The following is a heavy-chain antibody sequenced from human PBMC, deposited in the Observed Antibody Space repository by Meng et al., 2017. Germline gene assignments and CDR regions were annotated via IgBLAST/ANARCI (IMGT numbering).Heavy chain of an antibody. J-gene: IGHJ4*02. Sequence: GESLKISCAASGFTFSSYSMNWVRQAPGKGLEWVSSISSSSSYIYYADSVKGRFTISRGNAKNSLYLQMNNLRAEDTAVYYCAREESGYPDYWGQGTLVTVSS. CDR2: ISSSSSYI. CDR1: GFTFSSYS. CDR3: AREESGYPDY. D-gene: IGHD5-12*01. V-gene: IGHV3-21*01.